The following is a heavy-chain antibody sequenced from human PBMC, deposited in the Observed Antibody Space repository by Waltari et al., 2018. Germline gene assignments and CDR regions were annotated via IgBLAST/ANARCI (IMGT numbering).Heavy chain of an antibody. D-gene: IGHD2-2*01. CDR2: IYYNGAT. Sequence: QVHLQESGPGQVKLSETLSLTCDVSRGSIRSHYWSWIRRPPGKGLEWIGYIYYNGATNYNPSLMSRVTISVDTAKNQFSLKLSSVTAADTAVYYCARDRVVPADEPDYYGLDVWGQGTTVTVSS. J-gene: IGHJ6*02. CDR3: ARDRVVPADEPDYYGLDV. V-gene: IGHV4-59*11. CDR1: RGSIRSHY.